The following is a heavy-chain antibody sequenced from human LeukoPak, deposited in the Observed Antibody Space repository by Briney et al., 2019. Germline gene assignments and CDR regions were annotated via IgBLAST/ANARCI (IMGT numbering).Heavy chain of an antibody. CDR2: IYYSGST. CDR3: ARLERGSFYVHFDY. V-gene: IGHV4-59*08. J-gene: IGHJ4*02. Sequence: SETLSLTCTVSGVSISSYYWTWIRQPPGKGLEWIGYIYYSGSTNYNPSLKSRVTISVDTSKSQFSLRLSPVTAADTAVYYCARLERGSFYVHFDYWGQGSLVTVSS. CDR1: GVSISSYY. D-gene: IGHD1-26*01.